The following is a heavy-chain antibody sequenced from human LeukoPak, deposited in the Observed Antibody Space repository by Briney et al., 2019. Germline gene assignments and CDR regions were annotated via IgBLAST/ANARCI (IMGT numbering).Heavy chain of an antibody. CDR2: IYSSGST. CDR3: ARDSALGYCGGDCYPDY. CDR1: SGSISNYY. V-gene: IGHV4-4*07. J-gene: IGHJ4*02. D-gene: IGHD2-21*02. Sequence: SETLSLTCTVSSGSISNYYWSWIRQAAGKGLEWIGRIYSSGSTSYNPSLKSRVTMSLDTSKNQFSLKLTSVTAADTAVYYCARDSALGYCGGDCYPDYWGQGTLVTVSS.